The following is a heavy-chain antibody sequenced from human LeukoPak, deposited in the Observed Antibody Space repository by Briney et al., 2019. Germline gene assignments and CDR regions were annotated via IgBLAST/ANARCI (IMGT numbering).Heavy chain of an antibody. V-gene: IGHV4-59*12. CDR3: ARDNYYDSTGYTDY. CDR2: IYYSGST. CDR1: GGSISSYY. Sequence: SETLSLACTVSGGSISSYYWGWIRQPPGKGLEWIGYIYYSGSTYYNPSLKSRVTISIDTSKKQFSLKLRSVTAADTAMYYCARDNYYDSTGYTDYWGQGTLVTVSS. J-gene: IGHJ4*02. D-gene: IGHD3-22*01.